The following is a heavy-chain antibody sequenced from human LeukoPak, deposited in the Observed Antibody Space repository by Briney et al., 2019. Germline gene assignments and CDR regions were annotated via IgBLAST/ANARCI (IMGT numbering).Heavy chain of an antibody. D-gene: IGHD3-3*01. J-gene: IGHJ4*02. Sequence: ASVKVSCKASGYTFTSYDINWVRQATGQGLEWMGWMNPNSGNTGYAQKFQGRVTITRNTSISTAYMELSSLRSEDTAVYYCARGNYDFWSGSPEVVYYFDYWGQGTLVTVSS. CDR3: ARGNYDFWSGSPEVVYYFDY. CDR1: GYTFTSYD. V-gene: IGHV1-8*03. CDR2: MNPNSGNT.